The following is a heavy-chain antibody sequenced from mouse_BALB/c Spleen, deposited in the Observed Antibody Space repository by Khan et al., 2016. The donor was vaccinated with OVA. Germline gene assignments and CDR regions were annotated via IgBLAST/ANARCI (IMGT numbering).Heavy chain of an antibody. CDR2: IRNKADGYTT. CDR1: GFTFTDYY. V-gene: IGHV7-3*02. D-gene: IGHD4-1*02. J-gene: IGHJ2*01. Sequence: EVELVESGGGLVQPGGSLRLTCATSGFTFTDYYMTWVRQPPGKALEWLGFIRNKADGYTTEYSVSVKGRFTMSRDNSQSILYLHMTTLRAEDSATYYCARDQVGSYFDYWGQGTTLTVSS. CDR3: ARDQVGSYFDY.